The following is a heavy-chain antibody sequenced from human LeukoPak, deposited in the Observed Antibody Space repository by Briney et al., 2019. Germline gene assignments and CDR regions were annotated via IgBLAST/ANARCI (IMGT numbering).Heavy chain of an antibody. CDR3: AKTSSGYFYN. D-gene: IGHD3-22*01. J-gene: IGHJ4*02. V-gene: IGHV3-23*01. CDR1: GFTFNNYA. Sequence: GGSLRHSCAASGFTFNNYAITWVRQAPGKGLEWVSAIVASGGDTYYADSVKGRFTISGDNSKSTVFLQMSSLRAGDTAIYYCAKTSSGYFYNWGQGALVTVSS. CDR2: IVASGGDT.